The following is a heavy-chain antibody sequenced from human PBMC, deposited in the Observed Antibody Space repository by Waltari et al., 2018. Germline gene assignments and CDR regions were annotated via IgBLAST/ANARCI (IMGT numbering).Heavy chain of an antibody. J-gene: IGHJ4*02. D-gene: IGHD2-2*01. CDR2: ISDDGSNK. Sequence: QVQLVESGGGVVQPGRSLRLSCAASGFTFSSYAMPWVRQAPGKGLEWVAVISDDGSNKYYADSVKGRFTISRDNSKNTLYLQMNSLRAEDTAVYYCARGEIRGYCSSTSCYEFDYWGQGTLVTVSS. V-gene: IGHV3-30-3*01. CDR3: ARGEIRGYCSSTSCYEFDY. CDR1: GFTFSSYA.